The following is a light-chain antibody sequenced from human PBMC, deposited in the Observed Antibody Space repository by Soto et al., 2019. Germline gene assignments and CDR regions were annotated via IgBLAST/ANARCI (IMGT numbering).Light chain of an antibody. CDR2: GAS. CDR3: QQYGSSPGT. V-gene: IGKV3-20*01. J-gene: IGKJ1*01. CDR1: QSVSSSY. Sequence: EIVLTQSPGTLSLSPGERAILSCRASQSVSSSYLAWYQQKPGQAPRLLIYGASSRATGIPDRFSGSGSGTDFTLTISRLEPEDFAVYYRQQYGSSPGTFGQGTKVDIK.